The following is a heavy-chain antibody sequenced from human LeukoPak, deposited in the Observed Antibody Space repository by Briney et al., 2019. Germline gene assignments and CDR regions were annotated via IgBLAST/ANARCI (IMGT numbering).Heavy chain of an antibody. CDR3: ARQHGRAAGTFDY. D-gene: IGHD6-19*01. CDR1: GYTFTSYD. CDR2: MNPNSGNT. Sequence: ASVKVSCKASGYTFTSYDINWVRQAAGQGLEWMGWMNPNSGNTGYAQKFQGRVTITRNTSISTAYMELSSLRSEDTAVYYCARQHGRAAGTFDYWGQGTLVTVPS. J-gene: IGHJ4*02. V-gene: IGHV1-8*03.